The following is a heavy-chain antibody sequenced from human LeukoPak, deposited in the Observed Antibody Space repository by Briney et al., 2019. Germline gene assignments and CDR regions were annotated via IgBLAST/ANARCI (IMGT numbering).Heavy chain of an antibody. CDR2: ITSSSSYI. CDR3: ARSYSSSRGTFDY. Sequence: PGGSLRLSCAASGFTFSSYGMHWVRQAPDKGLEWVSSITSSSSYIYYADSVKGRFTISRDNAKNSLYLQMNSLRAEDTAVYYCARSYSSSRGTFDYWGQGTLVTVSA. J-gene: IGHJ4*02. D-gene: IGHD6-6*01. CDR1: GFTFSSYG. V-gene: IGHV3-21*01.